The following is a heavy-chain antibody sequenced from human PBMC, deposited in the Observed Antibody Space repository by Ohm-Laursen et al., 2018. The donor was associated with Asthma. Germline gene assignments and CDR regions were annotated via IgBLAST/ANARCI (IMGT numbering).Heavy chain of an antibody. D-gene: IGHD3-3*01. Sequence: LRLSCSASGFTFRSYAMHWVRQAPAKGLEWVAVGGSYYDGGLKYYADSVNGRFTVSRDDSKNTLYLQMNSLRPDDTAVYYCARDVMEWYLPAFDFWGQGTLVTVSS. CDR3: ARDVMEWYLPAFDF. CDR2: GGSYYDGGLK. CDR1: GFTFRSYA. V-gene: IGHV3-30-3*01. J-gene: IGHJ4*02.